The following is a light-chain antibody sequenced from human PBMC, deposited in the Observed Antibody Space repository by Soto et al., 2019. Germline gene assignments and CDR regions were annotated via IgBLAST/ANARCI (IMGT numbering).Light chain of an antibody. Sequence: NFMLTQPHSVSESPGKTVTISCTRSSGGIGSNYVQWYQQRPGSSPTTVIYEDNQRPSGVPDRFSGSIDRSSNSASLTISGLKTEDEGDYYCQSYDSSNPWVFGGGTKVTVL. CDR1: SGGIGSNY. CDR2: EDN. CDR3: QSYDSSNPWV. V-gene: IGLV6-57*01. J-gene: IGLJ3*02.